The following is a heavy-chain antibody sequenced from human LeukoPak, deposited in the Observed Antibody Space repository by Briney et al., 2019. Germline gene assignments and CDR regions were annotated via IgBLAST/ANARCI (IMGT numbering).Heavy chain of an antibody. CDR2: TRTKANSYAT. CDR1: GFTFSGSS. CDR3: TTSYSGNSWYDWFGP. D-gene: IGHD6-13*01. V-gene: IGHV3-73*01. Sequence: RGSLRLSCAASGFTFSGSSIHWVRQASGKGLEWVGLTRTKANSYATAYAATVTGRFTISRDDSKDPSYLQMNSLKTEDTALYFCTTSYSGNSWYDWFGPWGQGTLVTVSS. J-gene: IGHJ5*02.